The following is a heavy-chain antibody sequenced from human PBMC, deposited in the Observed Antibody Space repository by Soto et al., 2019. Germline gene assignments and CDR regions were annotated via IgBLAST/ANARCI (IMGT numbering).Heavy chain of an antibody. Sequence: PGGSLRLSCAASGFTFSGSAMHWVRQASGKGLEWVGRIRSKANSYATAYAASVKGRFTISRDDSKNTAYLQMNSLKTEDTAVYYCTRLRYCSSTSCYNWFDPWGQGTLVTVSS. CDR2: IRSKANSYAT. J-gene: IGHJ5*02. D-gene: IGHD2-2*01. CDR3: TRLRYCSSTSCYNWFDP. V-gene: IGHV3-73*01. CDR1: GFTFSGSA.